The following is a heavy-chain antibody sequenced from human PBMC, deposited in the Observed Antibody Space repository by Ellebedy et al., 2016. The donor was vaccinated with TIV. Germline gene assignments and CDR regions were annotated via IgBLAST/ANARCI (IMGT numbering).Heavy chain of an antibody. V-gene: IGHV4-39*01. CDR3: ARQLNPTTYYDTSGRVRRYWYFDL. CDR1: GDSISSSVYY. D-gene: IGHD3-22*01. J-gene: IGHJ2*01. Sequence: SETLSLXXSVSGDSISSSVYYWGWIRQSPGKGLEWIATIFFTGSSYFNPSLKSRVTISVDASNNRISLSLSSVTAADTAVYYCARQLNPTTYYDTSGRVRRYWYFDLWGRGTLVTVSS. CDR2: IFFTGSS.